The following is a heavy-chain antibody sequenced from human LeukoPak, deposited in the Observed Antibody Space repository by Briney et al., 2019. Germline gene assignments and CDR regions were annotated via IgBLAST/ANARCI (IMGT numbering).Heavy chain of an antibody. J-gene: IGHJ4*02. CDR1: GFTVSSNS. D-gene: IGHD4/OR15-4a*01. Sequence: GGSLRLACTVSGFTVSSNSMSRVRQAPEKGLEWVSFIYSDNTHYSDSVKGRFTISRDNSKNTLYLQMNSLRAEDTAVYYCARRAGAYSHPYDHWGQGTLVTVSS. V-gene: IGHV3-53*01. CDR2: IYSDNT. CDR3: ARRAGAYSHPYDH.